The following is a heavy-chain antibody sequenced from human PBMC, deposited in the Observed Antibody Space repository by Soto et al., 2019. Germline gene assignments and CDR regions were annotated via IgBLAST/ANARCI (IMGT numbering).Heavy chain of an antibody. CDR2: ISYDGSNK. V-gene: IGHV3-30-3*01. CDR3: ARPLWRDDYNWGYFDL. J-gene: IGHJ2*01. CDR1: GFTFRNYA. D-gene: IGHD4-4*01. Sequence: GGALRLSCGGPGFTFRNYAIHWGRPAPGKGLEWVAVISYDGSNKYYADSVKGRFTISRDNSKNTLYLQMNSLRTEDTAVYYCARPLWRDDYNWGYFDLWGRGTLVTVSS.